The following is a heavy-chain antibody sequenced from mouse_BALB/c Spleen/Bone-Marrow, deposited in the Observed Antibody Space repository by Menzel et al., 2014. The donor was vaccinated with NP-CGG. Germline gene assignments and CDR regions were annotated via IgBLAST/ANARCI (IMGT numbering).Heavy chain of an antibody. D-gene: IGHD2-13*01. V-gene: IGHV1S81*02. CDR2: INPSNGGT. CDR1: GYTFTSYY. CDR3: TREGDSPFAY. Sequence: VQLQQSGAELVKPGASVKLSCKASGYTFTSYYMYWVKQRPGQGLEWIGEINPSNGGTNFNEKFKSKATLTVDKSSSTAYMQLSSLTSEDSAVYYFTREGDSPFAYWGQGTLATVSA. J-gene: IGHJ3*01.